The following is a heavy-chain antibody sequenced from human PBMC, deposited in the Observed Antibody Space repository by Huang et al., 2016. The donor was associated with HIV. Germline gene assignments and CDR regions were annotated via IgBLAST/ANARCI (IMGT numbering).Heavy chain of an antibody. CDR2: IRDDGSNK. CDR3: AKGSMANAFDI. V-gene: IGHV3-30*02. CDR1: GFTFSSYG. Sequence: QVQLVESGGGVVQPGGSLRLSCAASGFTFSSYGRHWVRQAPGKGLEWVAFIRDDGSNKYYADSVRGRFTISRDNSKNTLYLQMNSLRAEDTAVYYCAKGSMANAFDIWGQGTMVTVSS. D-gene: IGHD3-10*01. J-gene: IGHJ3*02.